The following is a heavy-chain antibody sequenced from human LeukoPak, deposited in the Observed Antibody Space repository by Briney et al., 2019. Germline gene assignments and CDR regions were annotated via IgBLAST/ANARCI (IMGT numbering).Heavy chain of an antibody. D-gene: IGHD2-15*01. Sequence: ASVKVSCKASGYTFTGYYMHWVRQAPGQGLEWMGWINPNSGGTNYAQKFQGRVTMTRDTSFSTAYMELSRLRSDDTAVYYCARDYRKGYCSGGSCYTPVAFDIWGQGTMVTVSS. CDR2: INPNSGGT. V-gene: IGHV1-2*02. J-gene: IGHJ3*02. CDR3: ARDYRKGYCSGGSCYTPVAFDI. CDR1: GYTFTGYY.